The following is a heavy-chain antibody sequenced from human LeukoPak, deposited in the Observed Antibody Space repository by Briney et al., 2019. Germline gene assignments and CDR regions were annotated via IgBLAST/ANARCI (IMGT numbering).Heavy chain of an antibody. V-gene: IGHV4-34*01. CDR1: GGSFSGYY. CDR2: INHSGST. D-gene: IGHD3-22*01. J-gene: IGHJ4*02. Sequence: SETLSLTCAVYGGSFSGYYWSWIRQPPGKGLEWIGEINHSGSTNYNPSLKSRVTISVDTSKNQFSLKLSSVTAADTAVYYCARGDRDSSGYCAYWGQGTLVTVSS. CDR3: ARGDRDSSGYCAY.